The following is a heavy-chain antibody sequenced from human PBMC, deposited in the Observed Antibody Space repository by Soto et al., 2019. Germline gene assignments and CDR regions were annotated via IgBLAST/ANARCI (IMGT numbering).Heavy chain of an antibody. J-gene: IGHJ6*02. CDR1: GFTFSSYA. Sequence: GGSLRLSCAASGFTFSSYAMHWVRQAPGKGLEYVSAISSNGGSTYYANSVKVRFTISRDNSKNTLYLQMGSLRAEDMAVYYCARDLGPDSSGYYYYYYGMDVWGQGTTVTVSS. D-gene: IGHD3-22*01. V-gene: IGHV3-64*01. CDR2: ISSNGGST. CDR3: ARDLGPDSSGYYYYYYGMDV.